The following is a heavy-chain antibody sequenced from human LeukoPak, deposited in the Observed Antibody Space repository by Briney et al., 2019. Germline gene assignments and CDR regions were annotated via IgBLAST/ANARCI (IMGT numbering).Heavy chain of an antibody. V-gene: IGHV3-23*01. D-gene: IGHD6-13*01. CDR2: ISGSGDST. CDR1: GFTFSSYA. CDR3: AKTRPLDSSSWSHGDY. Sequence: GGSLRFSCAASGFTFSSYAMSWVRQAPGKGLEWVSAISGSGDSTYYGDSVKGRFTISRDNSKNTLYLQMNSLRAEDTAVYYCAKTRPLDSSSWSHGDYWGQGTLVTVSS. J-gene: IGHJ4*02.